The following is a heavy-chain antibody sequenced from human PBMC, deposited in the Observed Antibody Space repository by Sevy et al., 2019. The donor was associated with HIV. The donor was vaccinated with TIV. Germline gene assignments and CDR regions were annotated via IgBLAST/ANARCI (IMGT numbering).Heavy chain of an antibody. D-gene: IGHD3-10*01. CDR3: ARPYGSGSWEAFDV. CDR2: ISGSSNYI. J-gene: IGHJ3*01. CDR1: GFSFSSYT. V-gene: IGHV3-21*01. Sequence: GGSLRLSCAASGFSFSSYTMNWVRQAPGQGLEWVSSISGSSNYIYYADSLKGRVTISRDNAKNSLYLQMHSLRADDTAVYFCARPYGSGSWEAFDVWGQGTVVTVSS.